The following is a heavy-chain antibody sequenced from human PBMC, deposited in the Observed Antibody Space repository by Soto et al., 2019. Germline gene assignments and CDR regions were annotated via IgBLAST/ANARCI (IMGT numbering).Heavy chain of an antibody. J-gene: IGHJ6*02. V-gene: IGHV3-30-3*01. D-gene: IGHD3-16*01. CDR1: RFTFTTYA. Sequence: GGSLRLSCAASRFTFTTYAMNWARQAPGKGLEWVALMSSDGTNEHYADSVRGRFTVSRDNSRNTLFLQMNKLRTDDTAVYYCAREISYVSGGHLYYGMDVLGQGTAVTVSS. CDR3: AREISYVSGGHLYYGMDV. CDR2: MSSDGTNE.